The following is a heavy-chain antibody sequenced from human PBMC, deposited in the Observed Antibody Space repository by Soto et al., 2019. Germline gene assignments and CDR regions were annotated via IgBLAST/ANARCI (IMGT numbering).Heavy chain of an antibody. CDR2: INSDTGYT. J-gene: IGHJ5*02. Sequence: ASVXVSCKASGFTFSRHSIHWVRQAPGQRLEWMGWINSDTGYTKYSQKFQARLTITWDSSAKKAYMELSSLKPEATDVYYCVRGKEAGVWLDTWGQGTLVTVSS. V-gene: IGHV1-3*04. D-gene: IGHD1-1*01. CDR3: VRGKEAGVWLDT. CDR1: GFTFSRHS.